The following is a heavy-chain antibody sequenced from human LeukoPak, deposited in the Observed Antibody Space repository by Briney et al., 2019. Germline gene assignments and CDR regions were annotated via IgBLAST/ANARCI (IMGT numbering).Heavy chain of an antibody. CDR3: ARDPLTYGMDV. CDR2: INSDGSST. J-gene: IGHJ6*02. Sequence: GGSLRLSCAASGFTFSSYWMHWVRHTPGKGLVWVSRINSDGSSTSYADSVKGRFTISRDNAKNTLYLQMNSLRVEDTAVYYCARDPLTYGMDVWGQGTTVTVPS. V-gene: IGHV3-74*01. CDR1: GFTFSSYW.